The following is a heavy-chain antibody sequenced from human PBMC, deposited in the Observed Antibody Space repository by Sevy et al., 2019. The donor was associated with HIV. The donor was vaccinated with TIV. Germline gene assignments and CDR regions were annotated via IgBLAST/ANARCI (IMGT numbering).Heavy chain of an antibody. CDR2: ISGSGGST. CDR3: AKHYGSGWPEFDF. J-gene: IGHJ4*02. V-gene: IGHV3-23*01. D-gene: IGHD6-25*01. Sequence: GGSLRLSCAASGFKFSSYAMSWVRQPPGKGLEWVSTISGSGGSTYYADSVKGRFTISRDNSKNTLYLQMSSLRVEDIAMYFCAKHYGSGWPEFDFWGQGTLVTVSS. CDR1: GFKFSSYA.